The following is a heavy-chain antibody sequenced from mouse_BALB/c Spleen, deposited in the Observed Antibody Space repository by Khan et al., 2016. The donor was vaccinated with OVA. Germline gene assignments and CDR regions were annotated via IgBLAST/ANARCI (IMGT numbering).Heavy chain of an antibody. J-gene: IGHJ1*01. D-gene: IGHD2-1*01. CDR2: ISYSGST. Sequence: EVELVESGPGLVKPSQSLSLTCTVTGYSITSDYAWNWIRQFPGNKLEWMGYISYSGSTNSNPSLKSRISLTRDTSKNQFFLQVNSVTTEDTATYYCARRAYYGNWYFDVWGAGTTVTVSS. CDR1: GYSITSDYA. CDR3: ARRAYYGNWYFDV. V-gene: IGHV3-2*02.